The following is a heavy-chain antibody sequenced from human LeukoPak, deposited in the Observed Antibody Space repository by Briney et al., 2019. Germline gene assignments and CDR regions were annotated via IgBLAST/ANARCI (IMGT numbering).Heavy chain of an antibody. CDR1: GFTFSAYT. Sequence: GGSLRLSCTASGFTFSAYTMMWVRQAPGKGPEWVSAIRGGGGSAFYADSVKGRFTISRDNSKYTLFLQMNSLRAEDMAVYYCARDPNGDYIGAFDMWGPGTMVTVSS. V-gene: IGHV3-23*01. CDR2: IRGGGGSA. J-gene: IGHJ3*02. CDR3: ARDPNGDYIGAFDM. D-gene: IGHD4-17*01.